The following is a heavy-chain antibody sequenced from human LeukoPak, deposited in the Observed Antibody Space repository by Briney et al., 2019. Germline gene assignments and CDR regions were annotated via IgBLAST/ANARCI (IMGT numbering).Heavy chain of an antibody. J-gene: IGHJ4*02. Sequence: SETLSLTCTVSGVSVSSRDSYWVWVRQPPGKGLEWVGSIYYGGATYSNPSLKSGLTISADTSKNQFSLKLPSVTGADTAVYYCARRGLVVVPVWGQGTLVAVSS. CDR1: GVSVSSRDSY. V-gene: IGHV4-39*01. CDR3: ARRGLVVVPV. CDR2: IYYGGAT. D-gene: IGHD2-21*01.